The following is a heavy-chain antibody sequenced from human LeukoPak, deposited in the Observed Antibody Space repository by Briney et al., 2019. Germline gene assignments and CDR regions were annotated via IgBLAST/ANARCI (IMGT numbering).Heavy chain of an antibody. J-gene: IGHJ6*02. D-gene: IGHD3-3*01. CDR2: ISSNGGST. CDR1: GFTFSSCA. V-gene: IGHV3-64*01. Sequence: GGSLRLSCAASGFTFSSCAMHWVRQAPGKGLEYVSAISSNGGSTYYANSVKGRFTISRDNSKNTLYLQMGSLRAEDMAVYYCARGNVGATIFGVVPMDVWGQGTTVTVSS. CDR3: ARGNVGATIFGVVPMDV.